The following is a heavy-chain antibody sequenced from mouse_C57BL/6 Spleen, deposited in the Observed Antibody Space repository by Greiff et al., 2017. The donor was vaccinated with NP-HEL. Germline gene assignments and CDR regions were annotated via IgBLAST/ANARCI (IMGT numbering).Heavy chain of an antibody. CDR2: IDPSDSYT. D-gene: IGHD1-1*01. CDR3: ARHYYGSSYDWYFDV. Sequence: VQLQQSGAELVMPGASVKLSCKASGYTFTSYWMHWVKQRPGQGLEWIGEIDPSDSYTNYNQKFKGKSTLTVDKSSSTAYMQLSSLTSEDSAVYYCARHYYGSSYDWYFDVWGTGTTVTVSS. V-gene: IGHV1-69*01. J-gene: IGHJ1*03. CDR1: GYTFTSYW.